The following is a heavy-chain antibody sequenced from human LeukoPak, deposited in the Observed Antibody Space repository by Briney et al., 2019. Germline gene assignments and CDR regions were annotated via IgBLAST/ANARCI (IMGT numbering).Heavy chain of an antibody. J-gene: IGHJ4*02. Sequence: IPSGTLSLTCAVSGGSISSSNWWSWVRQPPGKGLEWIGEIYHSGSTNYNPSLKSRVTISVDKSKNQFSLKLSSVTAADTAVYYCARGEIAVAGPYFDYWGQGTLVTVSS. CDR1: GGSISSSNW. CDR2: IYHSGST. V-gene: IGHV4-4*02. CDR3: ARGEIAVAGPYFDY. D-gene: IGHD6-19*01.